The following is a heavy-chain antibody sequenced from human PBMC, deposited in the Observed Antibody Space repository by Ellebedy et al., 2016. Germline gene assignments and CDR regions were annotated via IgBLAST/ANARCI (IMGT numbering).Heavy chain of an antibody. Sequence: ASVKVSCKASGYTFTSYGISWVRQAPGQGLEWMGWISAYNGNTNYAQKLQGRVTMTTDTSTSTAYMELRSLRSDDTAVYYCARGYSSSRGAYYYYYMDVWGKGTTVTVSS. CDR1: GYTFTSYG. D-gene: IGHD6-13*01. CDR2: ISAYNGNT. CDR3: ARGYSSSRGAYYYYYMDV. J-gene: IGHJ6*03. V-gene: IGHV1-18*01.